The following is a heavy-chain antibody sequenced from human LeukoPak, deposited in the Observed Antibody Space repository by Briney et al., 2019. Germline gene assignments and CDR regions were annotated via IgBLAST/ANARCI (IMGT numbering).Heavy chain of an antibody. J-gene: IGHJ4*02. V-gene: IGHV4-59*08. Sequence: PSETLSLTCSVSGGSISTYYWSWIRQTPEKGLEWIGYVYDSGTTNYNPSLKGRVTISSDTSKNQFSLNLRSVNAADTAIYYCARHGGSLGYFDYWGQGTLVTVSS. CDR2: VYDSGTT. CDR3: ARHGGSLGYFDY. CDR1: GGSISTYY. D-gene: IGHD1-26*01.